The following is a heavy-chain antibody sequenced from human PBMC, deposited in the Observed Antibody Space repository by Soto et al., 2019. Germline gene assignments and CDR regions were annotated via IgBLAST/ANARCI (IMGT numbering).Heavy chain of an antibody. V-gene: IGHV1-18*01. J-gene: IGHJ4*02. D-gene: IGHD3-10*01. CDR3: ARDLDGSGSYFTDY. CDR2: TSTFNGEA. Sequence: AASVKVSCKASGYSFTSTGISWVRQAPGQGPEWMGWTSTFNGEAKYAQKLQGRVTMTTDTSTTTAYMELSSLTSDDTAVYYCARDLDGSGSYFTDYWGQGTLVTVSS. CDR1: GYSFTSTG.